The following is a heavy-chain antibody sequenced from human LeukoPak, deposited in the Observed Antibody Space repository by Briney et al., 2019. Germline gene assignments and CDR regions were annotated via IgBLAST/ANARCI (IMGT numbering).Heavy chain of an antibody. CDR2: INPGDSDT. CDR3: ARGAGGYNYGY. D-gene: IGHD5-24*01. Sequence: GESLKISCKGAGYTFISYWIAWVRLMPGKGLEWMGIINPGDSDTRYSPSFQGQVTISADKSISTAYLQRSSLKASDTGMYYCARGAGGYNYGYWGQGTLVTVSS. CDR1: GYTFISYW. V-gene: IGHV5-51*01. J-gene: IGHJ4*02.